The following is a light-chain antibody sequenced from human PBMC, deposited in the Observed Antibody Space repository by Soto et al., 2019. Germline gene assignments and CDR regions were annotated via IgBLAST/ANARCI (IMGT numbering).Light chain of an antibody. CDR2: DVS. CDR1: SSDVGTYNY. V-gene: IGLV2-8*01. Sequence: QSALTQPASVSGSPGQSITISCTGTSSDVGTYNYVSWYQQHPGKAPKLIIYDVSTRPSGVPDRFSGSKSGNTASLTVSGLQAEDEADYYCSSYAGSSNVFGTGTKLTVL. J-gene: IGLJ1*01. CDR3: SSYAGSSNV.